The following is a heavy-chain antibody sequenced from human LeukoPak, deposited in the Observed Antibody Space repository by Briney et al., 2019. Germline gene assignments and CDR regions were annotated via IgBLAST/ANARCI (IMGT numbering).Heavy chain of an antibody. CDR3: ARDAYVWGSYRSSNYFDY. V-gene: IGHV3-48*03. CDR1: GFTFSSYE. D-gene: IGHD3-16*02. CDR2: ISSSGSTI. J-gene: IGHJ4*02. Sequence: GGSLRLSCAASGFTFSSYEMNWVRQAPGKGLEWVSYISSSGSTIYYADSVKGRFTISRDNAKNSLYLQMNSLRAEDTAVYYCARDAYVWGSYRSSNYFDYWGQGTLVTVSS.